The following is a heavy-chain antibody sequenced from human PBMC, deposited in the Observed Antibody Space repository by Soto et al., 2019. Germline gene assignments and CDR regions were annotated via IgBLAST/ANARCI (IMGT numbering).Heavy chain of an antibody. V-gene: IGHV3-48*02. Sequence: PGGSLRLSCAASGFTFSSYAMSWVRQAPGKGLEWASAISSSSSTIYYADSVKGRFTIFRDNAKNSLYLQMNSLRDEDTAVYYCARRDNWNYGFAFDIWGRGTMVTVSS. D-gene: IGHD1-7*01. CDR1: GFTFSSYA. J-gene: IGHJ3*02. CDR2: ISSSSSTI. CDR3: ARRDNWNYGFAFDI.